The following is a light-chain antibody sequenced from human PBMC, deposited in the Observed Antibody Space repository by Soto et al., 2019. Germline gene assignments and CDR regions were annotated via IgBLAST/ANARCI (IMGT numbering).Light chain of an antibody. Sequence: EIVMTQSPATLSVSPGERATLSCRASQSVATNLAWYQQKPGQAPRLLIYSKSIRATGIPARFSGSGSGTEFTITISSLQSEDFAVYYCQEYNNWPNTFGQGTKLEIK. J-gene: IGKJ2*01. CDR1: QSVATN. V-gene: IGKV3-15*01. CDR3: QEYNNWPNT. CDR2: SKS.